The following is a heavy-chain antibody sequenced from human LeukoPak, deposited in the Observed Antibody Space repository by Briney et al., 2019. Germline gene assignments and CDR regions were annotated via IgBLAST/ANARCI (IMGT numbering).Heavy chain of an antibody. Sequence: GASVKVSCKGSGGTFSSYAISRVRQAPGQGLEWMGGIIPIFGTANYAQKFQGRVTITADESTSTAYMELSSLRSEDTAVYYCARGARLTGQRPPNWFDPWGQGTLVTVSS. V-gene: IGHV1-69*13. D-gene: IGHD3-9*01. CDR3: ARGARLTGQRPPNWFDP. CDR1: GGTFSSYA. CDR2: IIPIFGTA. J-gene: IGHJ5*02.